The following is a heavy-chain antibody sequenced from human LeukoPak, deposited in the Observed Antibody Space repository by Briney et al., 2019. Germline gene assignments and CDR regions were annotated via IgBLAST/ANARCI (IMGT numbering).Heavy chain of an antibody. CDR3: ASQQLVLDAFDI. V-gene: IGHV4-34*01. Sequence: SETLSLTCAVYGGSFSGYYWSWIRQPPGKGLEWIGEINHSGSTNYNPSLKSRVTISVDTSKNQFSLKLSSVTAADTAVYYCASQQLVLDAFDIWGQGTMVTVSS. CDR2: INHSGST. CDR1: GGSFSGYY. J-gene: IGHJ3*02. D-gene: IGHD6-6*01.